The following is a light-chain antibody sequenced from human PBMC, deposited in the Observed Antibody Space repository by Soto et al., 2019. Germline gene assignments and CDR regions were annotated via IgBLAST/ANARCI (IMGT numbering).Light chain of an antibody. Sequence: QSALTQPASVSGSPGQSITISCTGTSSDVGGYNYVSWYQQHPGKAPKLMIYEVSNRPSGVSNRFSGSKSCNTASLTIYGLQADYEADYYCSSYTSSSTRVFGGGTKVTVL. CDR3: SSYTSSSTRV. J-gene: IGLJ2*01. CDR1: SSDVGGYNY. CDR2: EVS. V-gene: IGLV2-14*01.